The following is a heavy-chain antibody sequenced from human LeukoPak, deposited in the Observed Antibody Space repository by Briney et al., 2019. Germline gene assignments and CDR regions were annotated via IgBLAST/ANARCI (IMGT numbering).Heavy chain of an antibody. CDR3: AKAGVLPTGDWFSP. CDR2: IYTSGST. Sequence: SETLSLTCTVSGGSISSYYWSWIRQPAGKGLEWIGRIYTSGSTNYNPSLKSRVTISIDTSKNQFSLNLMSVTAADTAIYFCAKAGVLPTGDWFSPWGPGILVTVSS. V-gene: IGHV4-4*07. CDR1: GGSISSYY. D-gene: IGHD4-17*01. J-gene: IGHJ5*02.